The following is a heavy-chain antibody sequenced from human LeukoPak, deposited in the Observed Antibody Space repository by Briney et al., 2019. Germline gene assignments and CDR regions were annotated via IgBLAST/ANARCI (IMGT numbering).Heavy chain of an antibody. CDR1: GYTFTSYG. CDR3: ARDWVSYGSNSPGWFDP. Sequence: GASVKVSCKASGYTFTSYGISWVRQAPGQGLEWMGWISAYNGNTNYAQKLQGRVTMTTDTSTSTAYMELRSLRSDDTAVYYCARDWVSYGSNSPGWFDPWGQGTLVTVSS. D-gene: IGHD6-13*01. J-gene: IGHJ5*02. CDR2: ISAYNGNT. V-gene: IGHV1-18*01.